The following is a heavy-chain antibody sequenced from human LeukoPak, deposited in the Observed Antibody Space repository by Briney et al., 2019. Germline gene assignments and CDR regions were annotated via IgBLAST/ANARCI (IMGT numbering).Heavy chain of an antibody. CDR3: ARDSLFGYGGSYFRWLGP. V-gene: IGHV3-30-3*01. CDR2: ISYDGSNK. CDR1: GFTFSSYA. D-gene: IGHD1-26*01. J-gene: IGHJ5*02. Sequence: GGSLRLSCAASGFTFSSYAMHWVRQAPGKGLEWVAVISYDGSNKYYADSVKGRFTISRDNSKNTLYLQMNSLRAEDTAVYYCARDSLFGYGGSYFRWLGPWGQGTLVTVSS.